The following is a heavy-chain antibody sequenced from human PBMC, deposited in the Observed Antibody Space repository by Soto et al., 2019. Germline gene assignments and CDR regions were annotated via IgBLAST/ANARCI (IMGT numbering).Heavy chain of an antibody. CDR3: ENSDGAARHIVVVVAATLPTPDDAVGP. CDR2: IIPIFGTA. D-gene: IGHD2-15*01. J-gene: IGHJ3*01. Sequence: QVQLVQSGAEVKKPGSSVKVSCKASVGTFSSYAISWVRQAPGQGLEWMGGIIPIFGTANYAQTFQGRVTSTEAEPTSTAYLAQSSLRSDEKPVYYCENSDGAARHIVVVVAATLPTPDDAVGPWGPGTMV. CDR1: VGTFSSYA. V-gene: IGHV1-69*12.